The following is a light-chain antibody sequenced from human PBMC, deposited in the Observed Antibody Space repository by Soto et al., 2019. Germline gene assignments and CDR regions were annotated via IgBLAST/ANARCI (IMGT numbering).Light chain of an antibody. CDR3: QQLNSYPIT. J-gene: IGKJ5*01. CDR2: AAS. V-gene: IGKV1-9*01. Sequence: DIQLTQSPSFLSASVGDRVTITCRASQGISSYLAWHQQKPGKAPKLLIYAASTLQSGVPSRFSGSGSGTEFTLTISSLQPEDFATYCCQQLNSYPITFGQGTRLEIK. CDR1: QGISSY.